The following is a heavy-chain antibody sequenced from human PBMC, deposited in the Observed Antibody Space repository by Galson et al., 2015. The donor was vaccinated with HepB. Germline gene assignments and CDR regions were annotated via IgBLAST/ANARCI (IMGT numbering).Heavy chain of an antibody. D-gene: IGHD6-19*01. CDR2: INHSGST. Sequence: DTLSLTCAVYGGSFSGYYWSWIRQPPGKGLEWIGEINHSGSTKYNPPLKSRVTISIDMSRNQFSLKLSSVTAADTAVYYCARRREVSGSIDYWGQGSLVTVSS. CDR3: ARRREVSGSIDY. CDR1: GGSFSGYY. V-gene: IGHV4-34*01. J-gene: IGHJ4*02.